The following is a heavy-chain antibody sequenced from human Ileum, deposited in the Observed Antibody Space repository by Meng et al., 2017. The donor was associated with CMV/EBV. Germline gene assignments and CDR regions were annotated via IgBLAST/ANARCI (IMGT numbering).Heavy chain of an antibody. J-gene: IGHJ4*02. V-gene: IGHV4-31*02. Sequence: SGGDYWSWIRQNPGKGLEWIGYIYYSGSTYYNPSLKSRVTISVDTSKNQFSLKLSSVTAADTAVYYCARVNRNGVCYTRCPYFDYWGQGTLVTVSS. CDR3: ARVNRNGVCYTRCPYFDY. D-gene: IGHD2-8*01. CDR2: IYYSGST. CDR1: SGGDY.